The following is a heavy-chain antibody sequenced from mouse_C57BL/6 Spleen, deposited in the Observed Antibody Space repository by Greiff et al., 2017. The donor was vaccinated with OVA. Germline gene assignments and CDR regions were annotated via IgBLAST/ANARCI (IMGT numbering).Heavy chain of an antibody. Sequence: QVQLQQSGADLVKPGPSVKVSCKASGYTFTSYWMHWVKQRPGQGLEWIGRIHHADSDTNYNQKFKGKATLTVDKTTSTAYVEVSSLSSEDSAVYYCAISVFDYWGQGTTLTVSS. V-gene: IGHV1-74*01. J-gene: IGHJ2*01. CDR3: AISVFDY. CDR1: GYTFTSYW. CDR2: IHHADSDT.